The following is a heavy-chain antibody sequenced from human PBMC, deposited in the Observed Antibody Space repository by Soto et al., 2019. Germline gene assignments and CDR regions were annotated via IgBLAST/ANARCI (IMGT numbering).Heavy chain of an antibody. CDR1: GFRFSIYG. D-gene: IGHD5-12*01. Sequence: TLRLSCPSSGFRFSIYGMHWVRQAPGKGLEWVAVIWYDGSNKYYADSVKGRFTISIDNSKNTLYLQMNSLRDEDTAVYYCARGGEMATIPLDYWGQGTLVTVSS. CDR3: ARGGEMATIPLDY. CDR2: IWYDGSNK. J-gene: IGHJ4*02. V-gene: IGHV3-33*01.